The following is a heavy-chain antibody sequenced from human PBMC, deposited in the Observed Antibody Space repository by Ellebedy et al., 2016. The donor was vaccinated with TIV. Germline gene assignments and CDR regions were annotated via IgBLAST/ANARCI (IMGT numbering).Heavy chain of an antibody. CDR1: GFTFSSYS. D-gene: IGHD1-20*01. J-gene: IGHJ4*02. V-gene: IGHV3-23*01. CDR2: ISGSGGST. Sequence: GESLKISXAASGFTFSSYSMNWVRQAPGKGLEWVSAISGSGGSTYYADSVKGRFTISRDNSKNTLYLQMNSLRAEDTAVYYCGKDYSWYDSTVGVDYWGQGTLVTVSS. CDR3: GKDYSWYDSTVGVDY.